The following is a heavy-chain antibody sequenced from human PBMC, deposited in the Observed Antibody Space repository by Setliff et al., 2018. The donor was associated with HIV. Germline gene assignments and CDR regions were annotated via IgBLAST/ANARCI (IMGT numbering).Heavy chain of an antibody. CDR2: VYHTGST. CDR1: GGSIGIHY. D-gene: IGHD5-12*01. V-gene: IGHV4-59*11. CDR3: ARWGDGYNSYDF. J-gene: IGHJ4*02. Sequence: PSETLSLTCAVSGGSIGIHYWSWIRQPPGKGLEWIGTVYHTGSTIYNPSLQSRVIMSVDTSRNQFSLNVNSLTAADTAVYFCARWGDGYNSYDFWGQGTLVTV.